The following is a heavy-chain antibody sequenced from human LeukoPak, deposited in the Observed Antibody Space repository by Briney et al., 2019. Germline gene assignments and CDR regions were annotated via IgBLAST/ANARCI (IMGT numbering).Heavy chain of an antibody. D-gene: IGHD2-2*03. CDR2: ISSSGSTI. CDR3: ARDGYCSSTSCYDY. Sequence: PGGSLRLSCAASGFTFSSYEMNWVRQAPGKGLEWVSYISSSGSTIYYADSVKGRFTISRDNAKNSLYLQMNSLRAEDTAVYYCARDGYCSSTSCYDYWGQGTLDTLSS. CDR1: GFTFSSYE. J-gene: IGHJ4*02. V-gene: IGHV3-48*03.